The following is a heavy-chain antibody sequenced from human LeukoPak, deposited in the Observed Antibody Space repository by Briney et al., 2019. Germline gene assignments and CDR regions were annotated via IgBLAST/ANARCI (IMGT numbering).Heavy chain of an antibody. D-gene: IGHD6-13*01. V-gene: IGHV1-18*01. CDR3: ARDVAFYGSSWHNWFDP. J-gene: IGHJ5*02. CDR1: GYTFTNYG. CDR2: ISAYNGNT. Sequence: ASVKVSCKASGYTFTNYGISWVRQAPGQGLEWMGRISAYNGNTNYAQKVQGRVTMTTDASTNTAYMELRSLGSDDTAFYYCARDVAFYGSSWHNWFDPWGQGTLVTVSS.